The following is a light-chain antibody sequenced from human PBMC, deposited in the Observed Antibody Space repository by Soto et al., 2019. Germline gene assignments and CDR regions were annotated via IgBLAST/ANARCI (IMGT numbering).Light chain of an antibody. J-gene: IGLJ1*01. CDR3: SSFTTTSTYV. CDR2: EVN. Sequence: QSVLTQPASVSGSPGQSITISCTGTSSDVGGYNYVSWYQQHPGKAPKLMIYEVNNRPSGVSNRFSGSKSGNTASLTISGLQDEDEADYYCSSFTTTSTYVFGAGTKVTVL. CDR1: SSDVGGYNY. V-gene: IGLV2-14*01.